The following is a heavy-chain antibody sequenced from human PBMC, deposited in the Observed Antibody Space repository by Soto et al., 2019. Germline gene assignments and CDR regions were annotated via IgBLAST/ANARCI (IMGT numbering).Heavy chain of an antibody. J-gene: IGHJ4*02. V-gene: IGHV3-23*01. CDR2: ISGSGGST. D-gene: IGHD4-17*01. Sequence: EVQLLESGGGLVQPGGSLRLSCAASGFTFSSYAMSWVRQAPGNGLEWVSAISGSGGSTYYADSVKGRFTISRDNSKNTLYLQMNSLRAEDTAVYYCATLTTVTPGFDYWGQGTLVTVSS. CDR3: ATLTTVTPGFDY. CDR1: GFTFSSYA.